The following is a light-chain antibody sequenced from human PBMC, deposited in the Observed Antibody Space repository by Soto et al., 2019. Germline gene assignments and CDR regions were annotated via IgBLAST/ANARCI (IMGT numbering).Light chain of an antibody. CDR3: SSYTSSDTQV. J-gene: IGLJ1*01. Sequence: QSALTQPASVSGSPGQSITISCTGTSSDVGGYNYVSWYQHHPGKVPKLMIYDVSNRPSGVSNRFSGSKSGNTASLTISGLQAEDEADYYCSSYTSSDTQVFGTGTQLTVL. CDR1: SSDVGGYNY. V-gene: IGLV2-14*03. CDR2: DVS.